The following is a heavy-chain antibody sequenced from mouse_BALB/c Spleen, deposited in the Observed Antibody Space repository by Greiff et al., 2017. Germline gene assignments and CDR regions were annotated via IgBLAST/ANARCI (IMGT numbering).Heavy chain of an antibody. CDR3: AYYRYEGKFAY. V-gene: IGHV3-6*02. J-gene: IGHJ3*01. CDR2: ISYDGSN. CDR1: GYSITSGYY. D-gene: IGHD2-14*01. Sequence: EVKLEESGPGLVKPSQSLSLTCSVTGYSITSGYYWNWIRQFPGNKLEWMGYISYDGSNNYNPSLKNRISITRDTSKNQFFLKLNSVTTEDTATYYCAYYRYEGKFAYWGQGTLVTVS.